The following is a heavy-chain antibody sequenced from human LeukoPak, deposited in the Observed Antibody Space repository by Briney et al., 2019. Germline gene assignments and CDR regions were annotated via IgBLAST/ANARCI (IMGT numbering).Heavy chain of an antibody. J-gene: IGHJ3*02. Sequence: GGSLRLSCAGSGFTFSAYAMAWVRQVSGKGLECVSLITTGGSSIFYADSVKGRFTISRNNAKNSLFLQMNSLRAEDTAVYYCARDLCGGGDCYRGTFDMWGHGTMVTVSS. V-gene: IGHV3-48*04. CDR1: GFTFSAYA. D-gene: IGHD2-21*02. CDR2: ITTGGSSI. CDR3: ARDLCGGGDCYRGTFDM.